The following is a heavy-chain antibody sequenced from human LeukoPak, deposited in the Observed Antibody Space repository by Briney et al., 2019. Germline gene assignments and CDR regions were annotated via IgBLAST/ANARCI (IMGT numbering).Heavy chain of an antibody. J-gene: IGHJ5*02. CDR3: AKGLYYKDRSGYPA. CDR2: IRYDGSNK. CDR1: GFAFSSYG. V-gene: IGHV3-30*02. Sequence: PGGSLRLSCAASGFAFSSYGMHWVRQAPGKGLEGVAFIRYDGSNKYYADSVKGRFTISRDNSKNTLYVQMNSLRGEDTAVYYCAKGLYYKDRSGYPAWGQGTLVTVSS. D-gene: IGHD3-22*01.